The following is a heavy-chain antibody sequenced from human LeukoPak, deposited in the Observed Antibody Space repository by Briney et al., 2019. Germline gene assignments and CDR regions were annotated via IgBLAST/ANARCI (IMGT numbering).Heavy chain of an antibody. J-gene: IGHJ5*02. CDR3: AGDGSPYSSGWYGGNWFDP. CDR1: GYTFTGYY. Sequence: ASVKVPCKASGYTFTGYYMHWVRQAPGQGLEWMGWINPNSGGTNYAQKFQGRVTMTRDTSISTAYMELSRLRSDDTAVYYCAGDGSPYSSGWYGGNWFDPWGQGTLVTVSS. D-gene: IGHD6-19*01. V-gene: IGHV1-2*02. CDR2: INPNSGGT.